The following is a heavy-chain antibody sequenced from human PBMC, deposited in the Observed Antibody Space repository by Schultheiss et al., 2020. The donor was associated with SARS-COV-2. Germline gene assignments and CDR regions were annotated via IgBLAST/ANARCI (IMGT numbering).Heavy chain of an antibody. CDR2: INSDGSST. J-gene: IGHJ4*02. Sequence: GGSLRLSCAASGFTFSSYWMHWVRQAPGKGLVWVSRINSDGSSTSYADSVKGRFTISRDNAKNTLYLQMNSLRAEDTAVYYCARGSIAAHFDYWGQGTLVTVSS. V-gene: IGHV3-74*01. CDR1: GFTFSSYW. CDR3: ARGSIAAHFDY. D-gene: IGHD6-6*01.